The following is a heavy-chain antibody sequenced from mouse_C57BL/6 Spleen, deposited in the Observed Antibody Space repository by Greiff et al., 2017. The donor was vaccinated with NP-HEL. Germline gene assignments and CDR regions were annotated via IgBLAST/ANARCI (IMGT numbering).Heavy chain of an antibody. Sequence: DVMLVESGEGLVKPGGSLKLSCAASGFTFSSYAMSWVRQTPEKRLEWVAYISSGGDYIYYVDTVKGRFTISRDNARNTLYLQMSSRKSEDTAMYYCTIYYGNYGYFDVWGTGTTVTVSS. CDR3: TIYYGNYGYFDV. J-gene: IGHJ1*03. D-gene: IGHD2-1*01. V-gene: IGHV5-9-1*02. CDR1: GFTFSSYA. CDR2: ISSGGDYI.